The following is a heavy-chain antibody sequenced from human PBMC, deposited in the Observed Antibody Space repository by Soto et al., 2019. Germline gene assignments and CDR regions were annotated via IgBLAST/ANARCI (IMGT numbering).Heavy chain of an antibody. Sequence: SETLSLTCTVSGGSISSYYWCWIRQPPGKGLEWIGSIYYSGSTYYNPSLKSRVTISVDTSKNQFSLKLSSVTAADTAVYYCARSSTYYYMDVWGKGTTVTVSS. CDR3: ARSSTYYYMDV. J-gene: IGHJ6*03. CDR2: IYYSGST. CDR1: GGSISSYY. V-gene: IGHV4-59*05.